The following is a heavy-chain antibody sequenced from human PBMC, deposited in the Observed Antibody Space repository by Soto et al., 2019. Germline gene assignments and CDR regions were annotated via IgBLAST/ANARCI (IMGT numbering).Heavy chain of an antibody. CDR3: AGGLGYCSGGSCYSDQLNFDY. V-gene: IGHV3-30-3*01. CDR2: ISYDGSNK. D-gene: IGHD2-15*01. Sequence: WGSLRLSCAASGFTFSSYAMHWVRQAPGKGLEWVAVISYDGSNKYYADSVKGRFTISRDNSKNTLYLQMNSLRAEDTAVYYCAGGLGYCSGGSCYSDQLNFDYWGQGTLVTVSS. CDR1: GFTFSSYA. J-gene: IGHJ4*02.